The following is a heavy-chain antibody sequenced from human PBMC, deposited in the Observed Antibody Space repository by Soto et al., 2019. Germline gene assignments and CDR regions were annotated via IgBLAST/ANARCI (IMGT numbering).Heavy chain of an antibody. J-gene: IGHJ3*02. V-gene: IGHV1-69*02. D-gene: IGHD2-2*01. CDR3: ARALLGYCSSTSCYFGAFDI. Sequence: GASVKVSCKASGGTFSSYTISWVRQAPGQGLEWMGRIIPILGIANHAQKFQGRVTITADKSTSTAYMELSSLRSEDTAVYYCARALLGYCSSTSCYFGAFDIWGQGTMVTVSS. CDR1: GGTFSSYT. CDR2: IIPILGIA.